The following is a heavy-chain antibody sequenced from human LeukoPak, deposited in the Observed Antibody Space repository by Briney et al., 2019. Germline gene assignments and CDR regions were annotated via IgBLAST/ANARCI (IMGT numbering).Heavy chain of an antibody. CDR2: INTDGTST. V-gene: IGHV3-74*01. CDR3: ARPQQGGTTRSHGLDV. D-gene: IGHD2-2*01. CDR1: GFTFSNSW. J-gene: IGHJ6*02. Sequence: PGGSLRLSCAASGFTFSNSWMQWVRQVPGKGLVWVSRINTDGTSTICADSVRGRFIISRDNAKNTLYLQMNSLRAEDTAVYYCARPQQGGTTRSHGLDVWGQGTTVTVSS.